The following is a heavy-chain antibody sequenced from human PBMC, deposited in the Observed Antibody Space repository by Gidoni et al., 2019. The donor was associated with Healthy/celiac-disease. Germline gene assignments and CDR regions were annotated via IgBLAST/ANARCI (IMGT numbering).Heavy chain of an antibody. Sequence: EVQLVESGGGLVKPGGSLRLSCAASGFTFSNAWMNWVRQAPGKGLEWVGRIKSKTDGGTTDYAAPVKGRFTISRDDSKNTLYLQMNSLKTEDTAVYYRTTETASPLRRRDYWGQGTLVTVSS. J-gene: IGHJ4*02. CDR1: GFTFSNAW. V-gene: IGHV3-15*07. CDR2: IKSKTDGGTT. CDR3: TTETASPLRRRDY. D-gene: IGHD5-12*01.